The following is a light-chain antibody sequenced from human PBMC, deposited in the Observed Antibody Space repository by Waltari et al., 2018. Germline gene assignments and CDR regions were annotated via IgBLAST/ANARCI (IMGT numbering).Light chain of an antibody. CDR1: QSIGSW. CDR3: QRYNSYPIT. CDR2: EAT. J-gene: IGKJ3*01. Sequence: DIQMTQSPSTLSASVGDRVTITCRDSQSIGSWLAWYQQKPGKAPKLLIYEATILESGVPSRFSASGSGTEFTLTISSLQPDDFATYYCQRYNSYPITFGPGTKVDI. V-gene: IGKV1-5*03.